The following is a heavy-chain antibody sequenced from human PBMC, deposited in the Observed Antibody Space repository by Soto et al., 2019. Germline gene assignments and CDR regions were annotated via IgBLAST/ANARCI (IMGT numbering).Heavy chain of an antibody. V-gene: IGHV4-61*01. Sequence: QVQLQESGPGLVKPSETLSLTCTVSGGSVSSGSYYWSWIRQRPGKGLEWIGYIYYSGSTNYNPSLKSRVTISVDTSKNQFSLKLSSVTAADTAVYYCARGGSSSWYPYYYYGMDVWGQGTTVTVSS. CDR2: IYYSGST. D-gene: IGHD6-13*01. CDR3: ARGGSSSWYPYYYYGMDV. CDR1: GGSVSSGSYY. J-gene: IGHJ6*02.